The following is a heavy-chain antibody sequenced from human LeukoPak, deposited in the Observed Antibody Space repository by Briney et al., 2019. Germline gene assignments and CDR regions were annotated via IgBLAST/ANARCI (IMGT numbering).Heavy chain of an antibody. CDR2: IYYSGST. D-gene: IGHD3-22*01. V-gene: IGHV4-39*01. CDR1: GGSISSSSYY. CDR3: ARHSYYYDSSGYTPFDY. J-gene: IGHJ4*02. Sequence: SETLSLTCTVSGGSISSSSYYWGWIRQPPGKGLEWIGSIYYSGSTYYNPSLKSRVTISVDTSKNQFSLKLSSVTAADTAVYYCARHSYYYDSSGYTPFDYWGQGTLVTVSS.